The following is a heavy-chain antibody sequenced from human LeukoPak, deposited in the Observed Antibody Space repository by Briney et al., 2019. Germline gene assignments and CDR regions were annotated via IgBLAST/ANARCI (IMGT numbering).Heavy chain of an antibody. CDR2: IIPILGIA. CDR1: GGTFIIYA. CDR3: ARDRSLSCIGGTCPFDY. D-gene: IGHD2-15*01. J-gene: IGHJ4*02. Sequence: RASVTVSFKASGGTFIIYAISWVRQAPGQGLEWMGRIIPILGIANYAQKFQGRVTITADKSTSTAYMELSRLRSEDTAVYYCARDRSLSCIGGTCPFDYWGQGTLVTVSS. V-gene: IGHV1-69*04.